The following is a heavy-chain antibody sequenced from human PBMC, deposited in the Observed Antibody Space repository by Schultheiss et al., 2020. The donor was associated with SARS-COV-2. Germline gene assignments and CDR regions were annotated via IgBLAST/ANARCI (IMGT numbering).Heavy chain of an antibody. CDR3: AREQQQLVDY. D-gene: IGHD6-13*01. Sequence: GESLKISCAASGFTFSDSYMNWIRQAPGKGLEWVSSISSSSSYIYYADSVKGRFTISRDNSKNTLYLQMNSLRPEDTAVYFCAREQQQLVDYWGQGTLVTVSS. V-gene: IGHV3-21*01. J-gene: IGHJ4*02. CDR1: GFTFSDSY. CDR2: ISSSSSYI.